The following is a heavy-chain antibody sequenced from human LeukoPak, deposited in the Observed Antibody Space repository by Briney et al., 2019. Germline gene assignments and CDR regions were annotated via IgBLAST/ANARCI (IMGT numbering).Heavy chain of an antibody. Sequence: GGSLRLSCAASGFIFSSYSMNWVRQAPGKGLEWVSSISSSSNYIYYADSVRGRFTISRDNAKNSLYLQMNSLRAEDTAVHYCAGGDGDYDYFDYWGQGILVTVSS. CDR2: ISSSSNYI. V-gene: IGHV3-21*01. D-gene: IGHD4-17*01. J-gene: IGHJ4*02. CDR1: GFIFSSYS. CDR3: AGGDGDYDYFDY.